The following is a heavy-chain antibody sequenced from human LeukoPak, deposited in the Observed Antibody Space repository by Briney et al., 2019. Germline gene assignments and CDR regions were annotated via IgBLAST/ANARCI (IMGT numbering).Heavy chain of an antibody. CDR1: GFTFSDYY. J-gene: IGHJ5*02. CDR2: IGSSGSTI. CDR3: AGGWLQLHNWFDP. V-gene: IGHV3-11*01. Sequence: PGGSLRLSCAASGFTFSDYYMSWIRQAPGKGLEWVSYIGSSGSTIYYADSVKGRFTISRDNAKNSLYLQMNSLRAEDTAVYYCAGGWLQLHNWFDPWGQGTLVTVSS. D-gene: IGHD5-24*01.